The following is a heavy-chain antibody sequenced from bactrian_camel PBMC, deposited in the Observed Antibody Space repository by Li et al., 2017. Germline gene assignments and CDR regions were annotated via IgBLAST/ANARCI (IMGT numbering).Heavy chain of an antibody. V-gene: IGHV3S59*01. Sequence: DVQLVESGGGSVQAGGSQRLSCAASGYTYSSNCMGWFRQAPGKEREFVSSISTRGTTSYADSVAGRFTISQDLEKKTLYLQMNSLKSEDTAVYYCAVQSREIHMSKYLLCYESKEWGQGTQVTVS. CDR3: AVQSREIHMSKYLLCYESKE. CDR2: ISTRGTT. J-gene: IGHJ4*01. CDR1: GYTYSSNC. D-gene: IGHD3*01.